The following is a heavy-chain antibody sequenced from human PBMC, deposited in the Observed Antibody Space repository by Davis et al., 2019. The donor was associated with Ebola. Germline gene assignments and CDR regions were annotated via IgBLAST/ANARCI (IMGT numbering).Heavy chain of an antibody. J-gene: IGHJ5*02. V-gene: IGHV3-23*01. CDR2: ITYRSGST. CDR1: GFTFSDYA. D-gene: IGHD6-19*01. Sequence: GESLKISCAASGFTFSDYAMSWFRQAPGKGLQWVSTITYRSGSTYYADSAKGRFTISRDNSKNTMFLQMTSLRVEDTAIYFCAKDLRRASGWYFSNWFDPWGQGTLVTVSS. CDR3: AKDLRRASGWYFSNWFDP.